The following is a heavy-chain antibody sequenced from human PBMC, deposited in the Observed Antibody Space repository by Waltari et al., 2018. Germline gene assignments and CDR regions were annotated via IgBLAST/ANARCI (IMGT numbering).Heavy chain of an antibody. CDR3: ARGYSSSWYYFDY. V-gene: IGHV4-59*01. J-gene: IGHJ4*02. CDR1: GGSISSYY. Sequence: QVQLQESGPGLVKPSETLSLTCTVSGGSISSYYWSWIRQPPGKGLEWIGYIYYSGSTNYNPSRKSRVTISVDTSKNQFALKLSSVTAADTAVYYCARGYSSSWYYFDYWGQGTLVTVSS. CDR2: IYYSGST. D-gene: IGHD6-13*01.